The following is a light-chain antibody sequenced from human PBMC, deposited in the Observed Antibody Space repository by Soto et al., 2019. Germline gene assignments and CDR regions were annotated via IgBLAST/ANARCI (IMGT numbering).Light chain of an antibody. Sequence: EIVLTQSPGTLSLSPGERATLSCRASQFVSSNSLAWYQQKPGQAPRLLIYGASSRATGIPDRFSGSGSGTDFTLTISRLEPEDFAVYYCQQYGSSPKTFGQGTKVDIK. CDR3: QQYGSSPKT. CDR2: GAS. CDR1: QFVSSNS. V-gene: IGKV3-20*01. J-gene: IGKJ1*01.